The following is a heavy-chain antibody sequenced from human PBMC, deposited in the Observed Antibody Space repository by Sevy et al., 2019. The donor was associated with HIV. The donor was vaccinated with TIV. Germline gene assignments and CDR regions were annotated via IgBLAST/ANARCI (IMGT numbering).Heavy chain of an antibody. V-gene: IGHV1-24*01. J-gene: IGHJ4*02. CDR2: FDPEDDET. CDR1: GYTLSELS. Sequence: ASMKVSCMVSGYTLSELSMRWVRQAPGKGLEWMGSFDPEDDETIYAQKFQGRVTMTEDTSTDTAYMELNNLRSEDTAVYYCATTKDYYDSRRSPFDYWGQGTLVTVSS. CDR3: ATTKDYYDSRRSPFDY. D-gene: IGHD3-22*01.